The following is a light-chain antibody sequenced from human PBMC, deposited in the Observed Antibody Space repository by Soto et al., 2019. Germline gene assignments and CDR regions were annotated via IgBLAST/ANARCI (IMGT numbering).Light chain of an antibody. J-gene: IGKJ1*01. CDR2: GAS. Sequence: EIVLTQSPGTLSLSAGESATPXXRTSQSVSNNYLAWYQQKPGQAPRXLIYGASNRATGIPDRFSGSGSGTDFTLTISRLEPEDFAVYYCQQYGSSGTFGQGTKVDIK. CDR3: QQYGSSGT. V-gene: IGKV3-20*01. CDR1: QSVSNNY.